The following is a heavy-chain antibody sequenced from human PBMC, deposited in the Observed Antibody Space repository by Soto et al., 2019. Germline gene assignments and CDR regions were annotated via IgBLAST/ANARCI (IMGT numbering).Heavy chain of an antibody. V-gene: IGHV3-23*01. J-gene: IGHJ4*02. CDR3: AKASHYGDFLPFDS. Sequence: EVQLLESGGAFVQPGGSLRLSCAASGFTFENYAMSWVRQAPGKGLEWVSSITSRATGTFYADSVKGRFTISKDMSKNVLYLDMHTLRAEDTALYYCAKASHYGDFLPFDSWGQGTLVTVSS. D-gene: IGHD4-17*01. CDR2: ITSRATGT. CDR1: GFTFENYA.